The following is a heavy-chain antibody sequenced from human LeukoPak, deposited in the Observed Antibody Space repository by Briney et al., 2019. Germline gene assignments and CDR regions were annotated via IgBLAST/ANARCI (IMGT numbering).Heavy chain of an antibody. D-gene: IGHD3-3*01. CDR3: AKGGVVIVRDFYYYYMDV. CDR1: GFTFSTYA. J-gene: IGHJ6*03. Sequence: PGGSLRLSCAASGFTFSTYAMNWVRQAPGKGLEWVSGISGSGGSTYYADSVKGRFTISRDNSENTLYLQMNSLRAEDTAVYYCAKGGVVIVRDFYYYYMDVWGKGTTVTVSS. CDR2: ISGSGGST. V-gene: IGHV3-23*01.